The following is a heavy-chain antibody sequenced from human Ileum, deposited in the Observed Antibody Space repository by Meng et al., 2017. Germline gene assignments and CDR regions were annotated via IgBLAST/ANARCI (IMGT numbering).Heavy chain of an antibody. J-gene: IGHJ4*02. V-gene: IGHV4-4*03. CDR3: ARHGGYYQGF. CDR2: ISHSGST. Sequence: LQESAPGLVPPPATTSLSASSSFVPITSDTYLSWVRLPPGKGLEWIGQISHSGSTFYNPSLKSRVTMSVDKSKSQFSLMLTSVTAADTAVYYCARHGGYYQGFWGQGTLVTVSS. CDR1: FVPITSDTY. D-gene: IGHD4-23*01.